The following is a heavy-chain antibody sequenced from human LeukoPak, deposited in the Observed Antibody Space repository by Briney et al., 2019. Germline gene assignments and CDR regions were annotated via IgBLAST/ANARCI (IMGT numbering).Heavy chain of an antibody. J-gene: IGHJ3*02. CDR2: ISGSGGST. V-gene: IGHV3-23*01. CDR1: GFTFSSYA. Sequence: GGSLRLSCAASGFTFSSYAMSWVRQAPGKGLEWVSAISGSGGSTYYADSVKGRFTISRDNSKNTLYLQMNSLRAEDTAVYYCAKVIHDDYGDYGHHDAFGIWGQGTMVTVSS. CDR3: AKVIHDDYGDYGHHDAFGI. D-gene: IGHD4-17*01.